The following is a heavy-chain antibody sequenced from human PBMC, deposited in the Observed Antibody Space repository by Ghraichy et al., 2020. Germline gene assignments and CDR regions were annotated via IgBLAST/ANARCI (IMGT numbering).Heavy chain of an antibody. J-gene: IGHJ3*02. V-gene: IGHV4-39*01. CDR1: GGSFSSSSYY. CDR2: ISYSGTT. Sequence: SETLPLTCTVSGGSFSSSSYYWGWIRQPPGKGLEWIGSISYSGTTYYSPPLKSRVTISVDTSKNQFSLKLNSVTAADTAVYYCARRGASSSSMRAFDIWGQGTMITVSS. D-gene: IGHD6-6*01. CDR3: ARRGASSSSMRAFDI.